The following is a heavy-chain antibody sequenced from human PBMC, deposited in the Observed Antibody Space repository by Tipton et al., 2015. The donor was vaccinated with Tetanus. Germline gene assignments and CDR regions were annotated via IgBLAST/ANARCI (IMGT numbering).Heavy chain of an antibody. CDR3: ARLYCSGGSCYQDY. D-gene: IGHD2-15*01. V-gene: IGHV4-59*01. J-gene: IGHJ4*02. CDR1: GGSISPYY. CDR2: IYYSGGT. Sequence: TLSLTCTVSGGSISPYYWSWIRQPPGKGLEWIGYIYYSGGTNYNPSLESRVTISVDTSKNQFSLKLRSVTAADTAVYYCARLYCSGGSCYQDYWDQGTLVTVSS.